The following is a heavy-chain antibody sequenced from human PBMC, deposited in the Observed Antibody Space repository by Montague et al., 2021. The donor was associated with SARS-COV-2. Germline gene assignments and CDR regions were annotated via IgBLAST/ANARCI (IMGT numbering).Heavy chain of an antibody. V-gene: IGHV3-30*04. CDR2: ISYDGSNT. Sequence: SLSLSFSASGFTFSSYAMHWVRQAPGKGLEWVSFISYDGSNTYYADSVKGRFTISRDNSKNTLYLQMNSLRAEDTAVYYCAIDLGFYGMDVWGQGTTVTVS. CDR1: GFTFSSYA. J-gene: IGHJ6*02. CDR3: AIDLGFYGMDV.